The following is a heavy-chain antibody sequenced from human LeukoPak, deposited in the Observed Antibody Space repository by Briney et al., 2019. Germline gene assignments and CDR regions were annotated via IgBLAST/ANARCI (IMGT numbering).Heavy chain of an antibody. CDR1: GGSISSSSYY. D-gene: IGHD6-19*01. V-gene: IGHV4-39*07. Sequence: PSETLSLTCTVSGGSISSSSYYWGWIRQPPGKGLEWIGSIYYSGSTYYNPSLKSRVTISVDTSKNQFSLKLSSVTAADTAVYYCARGPIAVAGTRYFDYWGQGTLVTVSS. CDR3: ARGPIAVAGTRYFDY. CDR2: IYYSGST. J-gene: IGHJ4*02.